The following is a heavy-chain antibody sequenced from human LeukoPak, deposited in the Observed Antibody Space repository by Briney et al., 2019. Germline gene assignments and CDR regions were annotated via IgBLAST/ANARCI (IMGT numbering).Heavy chain of an antibody. D-gene: IGHD4-23*01. Sequence: QPGGSLRLSCAASGFTFSNYEFNWVRQAPGKGLEWVSYISSSGRNIYYADSVKGRFTISRDNARNTLFLQMNSLRAEDTAVYYCYGGNAEHWGQGTPVTVSS. CDR3: YGGNAEH. V-gene: IGHV3-48*03. J-gene: IGHJ1*01. CDR2: ISSSGRNI. CDR1: GFTFSNYE.